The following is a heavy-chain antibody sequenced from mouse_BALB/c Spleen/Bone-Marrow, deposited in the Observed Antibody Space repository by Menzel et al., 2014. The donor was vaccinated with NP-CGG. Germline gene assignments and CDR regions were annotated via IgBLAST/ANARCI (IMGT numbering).Heavy chain of an antibody. Sequence: DVKLEESGAELVKPGASVKLSCTASGFNIKDTYMHWVKRRPEQGLEWIGRIDPENGNTKSDPKFQGKATITADTSSNTAYLQLSSLTSEDTAVYYCAREATYAMDYWGQGTSVTVSS. D-gene: IGHD3-2*02. J-gene: IGHJ4*01. CDR1: GFNIKDTY. CDR2: IDPENGNT. CDR3: AREATYAMDY. V-gene: IGHV14-3*02.